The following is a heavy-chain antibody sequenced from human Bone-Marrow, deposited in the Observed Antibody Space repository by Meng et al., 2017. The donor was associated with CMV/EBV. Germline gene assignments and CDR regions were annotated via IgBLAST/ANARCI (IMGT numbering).Heavy chain of an antibody. J-gene: IGHJ4*02. Sequence: SVKVSCKASGGTFSSYTISWVRQAPGQVLEWMGRIIPILGIANYAQKFQGRVTITADKSTSTAYMELSSLRSEDTAVYYCARRSKGVGASFDYWGQGTLVTVSS. V-gene: IGHV1-69*02. CDR3: ARRSKGVGASFDY. CDR1: GGTFSSYT. CDR2: IIPILGIA. D-gene: IGHD1-26*01.